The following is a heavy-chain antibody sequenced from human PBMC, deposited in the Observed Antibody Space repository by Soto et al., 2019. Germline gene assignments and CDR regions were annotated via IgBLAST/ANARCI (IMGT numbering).Heavy chain of an antibody. D-gene: IGHD1-26*01. CDR2: IYYSGST. CDR1: GGSISSGDYY. CDR3: ARSGWELPQFDY. Sequence: SETLSLTCTVSGGSISSGDYYWSWIRQPPGKGLEWIGYIYYSGSTYYNPSLKSRVTISVDTSKNQFSLKLSSVTAADTAVYYCARSGWELPQFDYWGQGTLVTVSS. V-gene: IGHV4-30-4*01. J-gene: IGHJ4*02.